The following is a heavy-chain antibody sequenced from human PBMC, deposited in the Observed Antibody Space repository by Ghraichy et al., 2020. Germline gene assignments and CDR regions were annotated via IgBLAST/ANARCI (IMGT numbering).Heavy chain of an antibody. D-gene: IGHD4-23*01. Sequence: GESLNISCAASGFTFSTYWMSWIRQPPGKGLQWVAHISPGGRDIYYVDSVKGRFTISRDNAQNSLYLQMNSLRPEDTAVYYCVGWTAVATWGQGDLVTVSS. CDR3: VGWTAVAT. J-gene: IGHJ5*02. V-gene: IGHV3-7*02. CDR1: GFTFSTYW. CDR2: ISPGGRDI.